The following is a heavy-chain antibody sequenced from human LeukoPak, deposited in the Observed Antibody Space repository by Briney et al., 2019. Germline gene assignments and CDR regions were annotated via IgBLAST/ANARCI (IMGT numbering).Heavy chain of an antibody. V-gene: IGHV4-4*07. CDR2: IYTSGSS. CDR3: VSDRFRGSFSVFDY. CDR1: GGFYSPEY. J-gene: IGHJ4*02. D-gene: IGHD6-13*01. Sequence: PSETLSLPCTVSGGFYSPEYWSWVRQPAGQGLEWIGRIYTSGSSNYNPSLKSRSTMSVDTSKNQISLKLTSVTAADAAVYYCVSDRFRGSFSVFDYWGQGALVTVSS.